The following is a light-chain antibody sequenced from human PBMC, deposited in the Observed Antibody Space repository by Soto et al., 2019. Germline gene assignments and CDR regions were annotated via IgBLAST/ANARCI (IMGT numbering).Light chain of an antibody. CDR3: SSYTTSSTRV. Sequence: QSVLTQPASVSGSPGQSITISCTGTSSDTAGYNYVSWYQQHPGKAPKLMIYEVSNRPSGVSNRFSGSKSGNTASLTISGLQAEDEADYYCSSYTTSSTRVFGPGTKLTVL. J-gene: IGLJ1*01. V-gene: IGLV2-14*01. CDR2: EVS. CDR1: SSDTAGYNY.